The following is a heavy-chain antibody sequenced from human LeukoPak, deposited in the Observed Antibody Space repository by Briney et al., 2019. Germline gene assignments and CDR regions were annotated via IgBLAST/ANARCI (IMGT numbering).Heavy chain of an antibody. D-gene: IGHD3-10*01. CDR2: INPNSGGT. CDR3: ARSSYYYGSGSHTRFAY. Sequence: GASVKVSCKASGYTFTGYYMHWVRQAPGQGLEWMGWINPNSGGTNYAQKFQGRVTMTRDTSISTAYMELRSLRSDDTAVYYCARSSYYYGSGSHTRFAYWGQGTLVTVSS. V-gene: IGHV1-2*02. CDR1: GYTFTGYY. J-gene: IGHJ4*02.